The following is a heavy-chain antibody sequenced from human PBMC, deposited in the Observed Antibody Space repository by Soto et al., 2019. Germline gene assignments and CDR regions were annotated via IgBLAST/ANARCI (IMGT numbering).Heavy chain of an antibody. Sequence: SVKVSCKASGGTFSSYAISWVRQAPGQGLEWMGGIIPIFGTANYAQKFQGRVTITADESTSTAYMELSSLRSEDTAVYYCARGFRPPYGVRYFDYWGQGTLVTVSS. V-gene: IGHV1-69*13. CDR3: ARGFRPPYGVRYFDY. D-gene: IGHD4-17*01. J-gene: IGHJ4*02. CDR2: IIPIFGTA. CDR1: GGTFSSYA.